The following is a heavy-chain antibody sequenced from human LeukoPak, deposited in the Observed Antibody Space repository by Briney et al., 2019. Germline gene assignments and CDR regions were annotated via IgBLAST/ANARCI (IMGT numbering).Heavy chain of an antibody. D-gene: IGHD1-26*01. J-gene: IGHJ4*02. Sequence: SETLSLTCTVSGDSVSSDSYYWSWIRQPAGKGLEWVGRIYTSGGSNYNPSLKSRVTMSVDTSKNQFSLKLSSVTAADTAVYYCARVSGSYTDYWGQGTLVTVSS. V-gene: IGHV4-61*02. CDR1: GDSVSSDSYY. CDR2: IYTSGGS. CDR3: ARVSGSYTDY.